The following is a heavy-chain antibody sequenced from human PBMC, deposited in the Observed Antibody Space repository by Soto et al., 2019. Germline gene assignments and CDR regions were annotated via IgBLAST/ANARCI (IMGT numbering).Heavy chain of an antibody. CDR2: ISYDGSNK. Sequence: LRLSCAASGFTFSSYAMHWVRQAPGKGLEWVAVISYDGSNKYYADSVKGRFTISRDSSKNTLYLQMNSLRAEDTAVYYCARVPVEMATITAEWVDYWGQGTLVTVSS. CDR1: GFTFSSYA. J-gene: IGHJ4*02. V-gene: IGHV3-30-3*01. CDR3: ARVPVEMATITAEWVDY. D-gene: IGHD5-12*01.